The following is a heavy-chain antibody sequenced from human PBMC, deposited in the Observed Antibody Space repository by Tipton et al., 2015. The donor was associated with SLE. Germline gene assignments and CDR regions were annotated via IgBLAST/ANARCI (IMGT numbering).Heavy chain of an antibody. CDR1: GFSFSDYG. CDR3: ARWGTYCTDGLCYYWFDP. Sequence: SLRLSCAASGFSFSDYGMHWVRQAPGKRLEWVATIPYDGSHEYYADSVKGRFTISRDNSKNMVNLQMSSLRAEDTAVYFCARWGTYCTDGLCYYWFDPWGQVTQVTVSS. V-gene: IGHV3-30*03. D-gene: IGHD2-8*01. CDR2: IPYDGSHE. J-gene: IGHJ5*02.